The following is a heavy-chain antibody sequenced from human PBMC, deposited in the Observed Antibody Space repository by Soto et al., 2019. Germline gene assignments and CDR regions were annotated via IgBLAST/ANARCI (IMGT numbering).Heavy chain of an antibody. Sequence: QVQLVESGGGVVKPGGSLRLSCAASGLTFSDYYMSWIRQAPGKGLEWVSYITSSGSYTNSADLVEGRFTISRDNPKNSLYLQMNSLRAEDTAVYYCARELDGLAVWGQGTTVTVSS. V-gene: IGHV3-11*05. CDR3: ARELDGLAV. CDR2: ITSSGSYT. J-gene: IGHJ6*02. CDR1: GLTFSDYY.